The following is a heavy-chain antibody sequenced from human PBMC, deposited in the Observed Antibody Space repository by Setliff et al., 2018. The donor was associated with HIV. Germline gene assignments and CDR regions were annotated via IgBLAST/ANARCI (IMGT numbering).Heavy chain of an antibody. CDR3: ATDPGYSSTWYSESFQH. CDR1: GGTFSRDA. V-gene: IGHV1-69*06. CDR2: IISMFGTA. Sequence: ASVKVSCKASGGTFSRDAISWVRQAPGQGLEWMGGIISMFGTANYAQKFQGRLTMTEDTSTDTAYMELSSLRSDDTAMYYCATDPGYSSTWYSESFQHWGQGTVVTVSS. J-gene: IGHJ1*01. D-gene: IGHD6-13*01.